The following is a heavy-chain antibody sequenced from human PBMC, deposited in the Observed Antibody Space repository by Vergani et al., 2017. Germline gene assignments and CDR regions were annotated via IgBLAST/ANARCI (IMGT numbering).Heavy chain of an antibody. V-gene: IGHV3-15*01. J-gene: IGHJ6*02. CDR3: ARDQSSSWYFSPDYYYGMDV. CDR2: IRSKNDGGTA. D-gene: IGHD6-13*01. CDR1: GITFKNAW. Sequence: EVQVVESGGGLIKPGGSLRLSCVVSGITFKNAWINWVRQAPGKGLEWIGRIRSKNDGGTADYAAPLKGRFTISRDNSKNTLYLQMNSLRAEDTAVYYCARDQSSSWYFSPDYYYGMDVWGQGTTVTVSS.